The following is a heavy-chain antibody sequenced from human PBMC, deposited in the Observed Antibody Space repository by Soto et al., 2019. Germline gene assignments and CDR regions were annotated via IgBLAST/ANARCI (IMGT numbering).Heavy chain of an antibody. CDR2: ISSSSSYI. V-gene: IGHV3-21*01. D-gene: IGHD2-15*01. Sequence: GGSLRLSCAASGFTFSSYSMNWVRQAPGKGLEWVSSISSSSSYIYYADSVKGRFTISRDNAKNSLYLQMNSLRAEDTAAYYCAREDYCSGGSCYSSFPWFDPWGQGTLVTVSS. CDR1: GFTFSSYS. CDR3: AREDYCSGGSCYSSFPWFDP. J-gene: IGHJ5*02.